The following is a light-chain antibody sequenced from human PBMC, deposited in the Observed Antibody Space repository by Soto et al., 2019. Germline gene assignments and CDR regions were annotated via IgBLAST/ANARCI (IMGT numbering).Light chain of an antibody. J-gene: IGLJ3*02. V-gene: IGLV2-23*02. CDR2: EVS. CDR3: CSYAGNSGV. CDR1: SSDVGSYNF. Sequence: QSALTQPASVSGSPGQSIIISCTGTSSDVGSYNFVSWYQQHPGKAPKLMIYEVSKRPSGVSNRFSGSKSGNTASLTISGLQPEEEADYYCCSYAGNSGVFGVGTKVTVL.